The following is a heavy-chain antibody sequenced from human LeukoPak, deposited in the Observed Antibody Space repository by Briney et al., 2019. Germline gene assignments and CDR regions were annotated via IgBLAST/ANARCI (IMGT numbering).Heavy chain of an antibody. J-gene: IGHJ4*02. CDR3: ARSTIVVVPAAMDY. V-gene: IGHV3-11*01. CDR2: ISSSSSTI. CDR1: GFTFSDYY. D-gene: IGHD2-2*01. Sequence: GGSLRLSCAASGFTFSDYYMSWIRQAPGKGLEWVSYISSSSSTIYYADSVKGRFTISRDNAKNSLYLQMNSLRAEDTAVYCCARSTIVVVPAAMDYWGQGTLVTVSS.